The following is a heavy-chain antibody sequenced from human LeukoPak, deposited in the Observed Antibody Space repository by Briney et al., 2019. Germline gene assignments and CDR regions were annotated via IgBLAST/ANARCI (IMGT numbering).Heavy chain of an antibody. CDR1: GVSISSYS. Sequence: PSETLSLTCTVSGVSISSYSWSWIRQPPWKGLEWIGYIYYSGSTNYNPSLNGRVTISVDTSKNQFSLKLSSVTAADTAVYYCARESGKWLRSSCYFDYWGQGTLVTVSS. CDR3: ARESGKWLRSSCYFDY. V-gene: IGHV4-59*01. J-gene: IGHJ4*02. D-gene: IGHD5-12*01. CDR2: IYYSGST.